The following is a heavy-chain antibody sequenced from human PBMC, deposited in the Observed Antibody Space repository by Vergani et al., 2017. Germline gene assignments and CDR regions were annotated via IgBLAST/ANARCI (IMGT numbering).Heavy chain of an antibody. J-gene: IGHJ4*02. CDR2: IYYSGTT. Sequence: QVQLQESGPGLVKPSQTLSLTCTVSGSSISSGDYYWSWIRQPPGKGLEWVGYIYYSGTTYYNPSLKSRVSISVDTSKNQFSLKLSSVTAADTAVYYCARDRRGYSGYDYWYYFDYWGQGTLVTVSS. D-gene: IGHD5-12*01. V-gene: IGHV4-30-4*08. CDR1: GSSISSGDYY. CDR3: ARDRRGYSGYDYWYYFDY.